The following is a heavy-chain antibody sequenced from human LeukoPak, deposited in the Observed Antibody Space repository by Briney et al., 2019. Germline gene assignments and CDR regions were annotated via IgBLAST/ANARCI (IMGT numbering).Heavy chain of an antibody. V-gene: IGHV5-51*01. CDR1: GYSFTSYW. J-gene: IGHJ4*02. CDR2: IYPGDSDT. Sequence: GESLEISCKGSGYSFTSYWIGWVRQVPGKGLGWGGIIYPGDSDTRYSPSFQGQVTISADKSISTAYLQWSSLKASDTAMYYCARHGYSSGWYEGYFDYWGQGTLVTVSS. D-gene: IGHD6-19*01. CDR3: ARHGYSSGWYEGYFDY.